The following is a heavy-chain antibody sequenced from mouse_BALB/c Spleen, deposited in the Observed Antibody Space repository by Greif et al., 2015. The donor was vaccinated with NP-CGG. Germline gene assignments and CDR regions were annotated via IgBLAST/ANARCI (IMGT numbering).Heavy chain of an antibody. V-gene: IGHV5-6-4*01. J-gene: IGHJ4*01. Sequence: DVHLVESGGGLVKPGGSLKLSCAASGFTFSSYTMSWVSQTPEKRLEWVATISSGGSYTYYPDSVKGRFTISRDNAKNTLYLQMSSLKSEVTAMYYCTRGGGSYAMDYWGQGTSVTVSS. D-gene: IGHD1-1*01. CDR3: TRGGGSYAMDY. CDR1: GFTFSSYT. CDR2: ISSGGSYT.